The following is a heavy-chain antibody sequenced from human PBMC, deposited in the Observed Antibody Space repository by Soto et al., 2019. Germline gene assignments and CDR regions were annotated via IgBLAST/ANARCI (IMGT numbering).Heavy chain of an antibody. J-gene: IGHJ3*02. V-gene: IGHV1-69*01. CDR2: IIPIFGTA. D-gene: IGHD1-26*01. CDR3: ARDLASGSYLTDDAFDI. CDR1: GGTFSSYA. Sequence: QVQLVQSGAEVQKPGSSVKVSCKASGGTFSSYAISWVRQAPGQGLEWMGGIIPIFGTANYAQKFQGRVTITADESTSTAYMELSSLRSEDTAVYYCARDLASGSYLTDDAFDIWGQGTMVTVSS.